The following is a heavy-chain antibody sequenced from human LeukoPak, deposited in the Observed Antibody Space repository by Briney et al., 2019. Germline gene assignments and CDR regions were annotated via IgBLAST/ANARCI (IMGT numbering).Heavy chain of an antibody. CDR3: TTGKRYYYGSGSYSFDAFDI. V-gene: IGHV3-15*01. D-gene: IGHD3-10*01. CDR2: IKSKADGGTT. CDR1: GFTFSNAW. J-gene: IGHJ3*02. Sequence: TGGSLRLSCAASGFTFSNAWMSWVRQAPGRGLEWVGRIKSKADGGTTDYAAPVKGRFTISRDDSKNTLYLQMNSLKTEDTAVYYCTTGKRYYYGSGSYSFDAFDIWGQGTMVTVSS.